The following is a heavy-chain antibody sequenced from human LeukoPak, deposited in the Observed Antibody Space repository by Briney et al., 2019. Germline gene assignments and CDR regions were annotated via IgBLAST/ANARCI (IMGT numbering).Heavy chain of an antibody. V-gene: IGHV4-59*05. J-gene: IGHJ4*02. CDR1: GGSISSYY. D-gene: IGHD4-17*01. CDR2: IYYSGST. CDR3: ARLPTVTFFDY. Sequence: SETLSLTCTVSGGSISSYYWSWIRQPPGKGLEWIGSIYYSGSTYYNPSLKSRVTISVDTSKNQFSLKLSSVTAADTAVYYCARLPTVTFFDYWGQGTLVTVSS.